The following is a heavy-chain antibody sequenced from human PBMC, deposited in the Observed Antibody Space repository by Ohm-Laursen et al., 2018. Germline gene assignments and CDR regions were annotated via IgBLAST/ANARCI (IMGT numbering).Heavy chain of an antibody. V-gene: IGHV3-11*01. CDR3: ARDVGAFDL. Sequence: SLSLSCAASGFRFSDNFMNWIRQAPGKGLEWVSRITSSGTTIYYSDSVKGRFTVSRDNAKESLFLQMNSLRADDTAVYYCARDVGAFDLWGQGTTVTVSS. J-gene: IGHJ3*01. CDR1: GFRFSDNF. CDR2: ITSSGTTI.